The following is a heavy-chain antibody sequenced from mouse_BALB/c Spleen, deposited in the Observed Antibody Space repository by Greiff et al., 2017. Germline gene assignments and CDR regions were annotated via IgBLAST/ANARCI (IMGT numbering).Heavy chain of an antibody. CDR2: INPSNGGT. CDR3: TRGNWGFDY. CDR1: GYTFTSYY. D-gene: IGHD4-1*01. V-gene: IGHV1S81*02. Sequence: VQLQQSGAELVKPGASVKLSCKASGYTFTSYYMYWVKQRPGQGLEWIGEINPSNGGTNFNEKFKSKATLTVDKSSSTAYMQLSSLTSEDSAVYYCTRGNWGFDYWGQGTTLTVSS. J-gene: IGHJ2*01.